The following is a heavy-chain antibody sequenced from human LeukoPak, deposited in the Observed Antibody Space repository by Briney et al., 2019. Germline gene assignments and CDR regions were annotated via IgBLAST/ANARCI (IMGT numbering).Heavy chain of an antibody. Sequence: GGSLRLSCEVSRFTSSTYTMNWVRQAPGKGLEWVSYISSSSSTIYYADSVKGRFTISRDNAKNSLYLQMNSLRAEDTAVYYCARVGVGYNFGDAFDIWGQGTMVTVSS. CDR2: ISSSSSTI. CDR1: RFTSSTYT. D-gene: IGHD5-24*01. CDR3: ARVGVGYNFGDAFDI. J-gene: IGHJ3*02. V-gene: IGHV3-48*01.